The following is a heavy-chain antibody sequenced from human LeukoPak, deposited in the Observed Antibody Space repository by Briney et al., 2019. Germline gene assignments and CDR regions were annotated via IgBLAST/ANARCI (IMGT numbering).Heavy chain of an antibody. CDR1: GFTFSSYE. J-gene: IGHJ6*02. CDR3: ARALKRGYYYYYYGMDV. D-gene: IGHD3-10*01. Sequence: PGGSLRLSCAASGFTFSSYEMNWVRQAPGKGLEWVSYISGSGSTIYYADSVKGRFTISRDNAKNSLYLQMNSLRAEDTAVYYCARALKRGYYYYYYGMDVWGQGTTVTVSS. CDR2: ISGSGSTI. V-gene: IGHV3-48*03.